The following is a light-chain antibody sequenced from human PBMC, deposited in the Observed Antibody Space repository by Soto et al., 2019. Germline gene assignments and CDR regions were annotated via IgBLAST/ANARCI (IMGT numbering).Light chain of an antibody. V-gene: IGKV3D-20*02. CDR3: QQRSNWPPWG. Sequence: EIVLTQSPGTLSLSPVERATLSCMASQSVSSSYLAWYQQKPGQAPRLLIYDASNRATGIPARFSGSGSGTDFTLTISSLQPEDFAVYYCQQRSNWPPWGFGQGTKVDIK. J-gene: IGKJ1*01. CDR2: DAS. CDR1: QSVSSSY.